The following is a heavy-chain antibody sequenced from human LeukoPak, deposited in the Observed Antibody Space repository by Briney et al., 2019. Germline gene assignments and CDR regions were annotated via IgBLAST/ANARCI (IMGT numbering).Heavy chain of an antibody. CDR1: GYTFSSYY. CDR2: FNPSDGST. Sequence: GASVKVSCKTSGYTFSSYYMHWVRQAPGQGLEWMGRFNPSDGSTRYAQKFQGRVTMTRDMSTSTVYMELSSLRSEDTAVYYCATSIAAFYYYYYMDVWGKGTTVTVSS. D-gene: IGHD6-6*01. CDR3: ATSIAAFYYYYYMDV. J-gene: IGHJ6*03. V-gene: IGHV1-46*01.